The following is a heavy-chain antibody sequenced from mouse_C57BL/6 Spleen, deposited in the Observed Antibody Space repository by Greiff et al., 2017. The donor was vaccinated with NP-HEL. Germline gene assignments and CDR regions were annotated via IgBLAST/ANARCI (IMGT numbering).Heavy chain of an antibody. CDR3: AILSSYVDY. V-gene: IGHV5-4*01. CDR2: ISDGGSYT. J-gene: IGHJ2*01. CDR1: GFTFSSYA. Sequence: EVQLVESGGGLVKPGGSLKLSCAASGFTFSSYAMSWVRQTPEKRLEWVATISDGGSYTYYPDNVKGRFTIARDNAKNNLYLQMSHLKSEDTAMYYCAILSSYVDYWGQGTTLTVSS. D-gene: IGHD1-1*01.